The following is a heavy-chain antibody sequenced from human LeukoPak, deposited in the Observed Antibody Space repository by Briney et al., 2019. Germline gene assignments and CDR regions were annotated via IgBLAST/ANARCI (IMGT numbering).Heavy chain of an antibody. CDR1: GGSFSGCY. CDR3: ARVVRGWFDP. D-gene: IGHD1-26*01. Sequence: SETLSLTCAVYGGSFSGCYWSWIRQPPGKGLEWIGEINHSGSTNYNPSLKSRVTISVDTSKNQFSLKLSSVTAADTAVYYCARVVRGWFDPWGQGTLVTVSS. V-gene: IGHV4-34*01. CDR2: INHSGST. J-gene: IGHJ5*02.